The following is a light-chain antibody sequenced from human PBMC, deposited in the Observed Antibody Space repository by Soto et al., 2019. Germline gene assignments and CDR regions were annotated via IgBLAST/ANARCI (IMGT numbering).Light chain of an antibody. J-gene: IGKJ5*01. CDR3: QQYNKWPFRT. CDR1: QSVRRN. CDR2: GEX. V-gene: IGKV3-15*01. Sequence: IVITQSPDTLTVSPVERATLSCSAXQSVRRNLAWYRQKPGQSPRIXIXGEXSRATAIPARFIGSGSGKEFTLTISSLQSEDFEVYYCQQYNKWPFRTFGQGTRLEIK.